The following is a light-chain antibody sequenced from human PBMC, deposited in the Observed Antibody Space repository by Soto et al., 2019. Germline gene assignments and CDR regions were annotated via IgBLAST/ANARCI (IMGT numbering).Light chain of an antibody. J-gene: IGKJ3*01. CDR3: QQYDRWVT. CDR1: QTVSSN. V-gene: IGKV3-15*01. CDR2: GGS. Sequence: EILMTQSPATLSVSPGETATLSCRASQTVSSNVAWYQQKRGQAPRLLIYGGSTRATGIPARFSGSGSGTEFTLPISSLQSEDFAVYYCQQYDRWVTFGPGTTVDIK.